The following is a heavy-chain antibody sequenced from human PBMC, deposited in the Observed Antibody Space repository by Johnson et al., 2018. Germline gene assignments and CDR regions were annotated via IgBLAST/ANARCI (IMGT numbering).Heavy chain of an antibody. Sequence: VQLVETGGGLVQPGGSLRLSCAASGFTFSSSSMNWVRQAPGKGLEWVSSISGSGGSIYYADSVKGRFTISRDNSKNTVNLQMNSLRAEDTAVYLCAKKREGGLAWGQGTLVTVSS. CDR2: ISGSGGSI. J-gene: IGHJ1*01. V-gene: IGHV3-23*04. CDR1: GFTFSSSS. CDR3: AKKREGGLA. D-gene: IGHD6-19*01.